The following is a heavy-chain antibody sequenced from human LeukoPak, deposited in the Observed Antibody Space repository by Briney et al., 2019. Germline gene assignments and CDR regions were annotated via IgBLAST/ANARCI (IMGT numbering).Heavy chain of an antibody. CDR3: ARGVPHYFDSGSSHNEEGV. V-gene: IGHV3-11*04. J-gene: IGHJ4*02. CDR1: GFSFSDYY. CDR2: ISSSGSNI. D-gene: IGHD3-10*01. Sequence: GGSLRLSCAASGFSFSDYYMSWIRQAPGKGLEWISYISSSGSNIYADSVKGRFTISRDNAKNSLYLQMNSLRAEDTAVYYCARGVPHYFDSGSSHNEEGVWGQGTLVTVST.